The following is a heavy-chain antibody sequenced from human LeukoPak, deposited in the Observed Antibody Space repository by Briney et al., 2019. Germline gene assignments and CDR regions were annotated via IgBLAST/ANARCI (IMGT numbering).Heavy chain of an antibody. CDR2: ISYDGSNK. CDR1: GFTFSSYA. D-gene: IGHD5-18*01. J-gene: IGHJ4*02. Sequence: GRSLRFSCAASGFTFSSYAMHWVRQAPGKGLEWVAVISYDGSNKYYADSVKGRFTISRDNSKNTLYLQMNSLRAEDTAVYYCARERHGYSYGYRQHWGQGTLVTVSS. CDR3: ARERHGYSYGYRQH. V-gene: IGHV3-30*04.